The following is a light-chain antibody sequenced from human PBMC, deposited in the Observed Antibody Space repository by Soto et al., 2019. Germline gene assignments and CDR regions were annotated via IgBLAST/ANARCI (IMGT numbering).Light chain of an antibody. V-gene: IGKV4-1*01. CDR2: WAS. J-gene: IGKJ1*01. CDR1: QSLLSNSNKKNY. Sequence: DIVMTQSPDSLTVSLGERATINCKSSQSLLSNSNKKNYLAWYHQKPGQPPKLLIYWASTRESGVPDRFTGSGSGTDFTLTISSLQAEDGAVYFCKQYYTGRTFGQGTRVEIK. CDR3: KQYYTGRT.